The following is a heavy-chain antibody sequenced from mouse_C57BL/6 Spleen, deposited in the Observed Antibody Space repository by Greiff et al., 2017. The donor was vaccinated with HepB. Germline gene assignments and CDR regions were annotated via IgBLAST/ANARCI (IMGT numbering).Heavy chain of an antibody. CDR1: GFTFSSYA. CDR2: ISSGGDYI. V-gene: IGHV5-9-1*02. CDR3: TRENYDYGNYFDY. J-gene: IGHJ2*01. Sequence: EVNVVESGEGLVKPGGSLKLSCAASGFTFSSYAMSWVRQTPEKRLEWVAYISSGGDYIYYADTVKGRFTISRDNARNTLYLQMSSLKSEDTAMYYCTRENYDYGNYFDYWGQGTTLTVSS. D-gene: IGHD2-4*01.